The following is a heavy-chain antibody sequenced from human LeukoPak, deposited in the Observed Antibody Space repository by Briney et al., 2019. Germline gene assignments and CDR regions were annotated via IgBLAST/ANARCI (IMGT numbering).Heavy chain of an antibody. CDR1: GFTFSSYW. J-gene: IGHJ5*02. Sequence: GGSLRLSCAASGFTFSSYWMRWVRQAPGKGLVRVSRINSDGSSTSYADSVKGRFTISRDNAKNTLYLQMNSLRAEDTAVYYCARGSIVVVPAAFEPWGQGTLVTVSS. V-gene: IGHV3-74*01. CDR3: ARGSIVVVPAAFEP. D-gene: IGHD2-2*01. CDR2: INSDGSST.